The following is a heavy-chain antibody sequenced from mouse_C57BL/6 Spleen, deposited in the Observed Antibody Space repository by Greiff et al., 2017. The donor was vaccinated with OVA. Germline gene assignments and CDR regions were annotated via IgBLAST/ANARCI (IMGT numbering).Heavy chain of an antibody. D-gene: IGHD1-1*01. CDR2: IWRGGST. V-gene: IGHV2-5-1*01. CDR1: GFSLTSYG. CDR3: AKNYGSSYDYAMDY. Sequence: QVQLQQSGPSLVQPSQSLSITCTVSGFSLTSYGVHWVRQSPGKGLEWLGVIWRGGSTDYNAAFMSRLSITKDNSKSQVFFKMNSLQADDTAIYYCAKNYGSSYDYAMDYWGQGTSVTVSS. J-gene: IGHJ4*01.